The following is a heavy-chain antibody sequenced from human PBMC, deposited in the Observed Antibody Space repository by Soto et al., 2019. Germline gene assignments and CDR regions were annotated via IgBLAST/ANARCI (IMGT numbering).Heavy chain of an antibody. CDR2: ISWNRIDI. D-gene: IGHD6-19*01. Sequence: EVQVVESGGGLVQPGRSLRLSCAASGFTFDDYGMHWVRQAPGKGLEWVAGISWNRIDIAYADSVKGRFTISRDSAKKSLYLQMDSLSVEDTALYYCVKEKDPNIPVAGLRALALWGQGTRVTVSS. CDR3: VKEKDPNIPVAGLRALAL. J-gene: IGHJ3*01. CDR1: GFTFDDYG. V-gene: IGHV3-9*01.